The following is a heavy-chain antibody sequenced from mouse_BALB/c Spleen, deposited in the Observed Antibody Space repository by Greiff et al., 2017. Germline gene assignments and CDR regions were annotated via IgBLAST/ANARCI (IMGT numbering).Heavy chain of an antibody. D-gene: IGHD2-3*01. Sequence: EVQLVESGGGLVQPGGSLTLSCAASGFTFSSYGMSWVRQTPDKRLELVATINSNGGSTYYPDSVKGRFIISRDNAKNTLYLQMSSLKSEDTAMYYCAREVDGYYGDWYFDDWGAGTTVTVSS. J-gene: IGHJ1*01. CDR2: INSNGGST. V-gene: IGHV5-6-3*01. CDR1: GFTFSSYG. CDR3: AREVDGYYGDWYFDD.